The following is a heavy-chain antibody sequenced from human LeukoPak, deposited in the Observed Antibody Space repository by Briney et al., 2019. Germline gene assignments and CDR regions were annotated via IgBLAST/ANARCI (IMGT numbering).Heavy chain of an antibody. D-gene: IGHD1-14*01. CDR1: GFTVSSNY. CDR3: ARDSNRAFDI. CDR2: IYSGGNT. Sequence: GGSLRLSRAASGFTVSSNYMSWVRQAPGKGLEWVSIIYSGGNTYYADSVKGRFTISRDNSKNTLYLQMNSLGAEDTAVYYCARDSNRAFDIWGQGTMVTVSS. J-gene: IGHJ3*02. V-gene: IGHV3-53*01.